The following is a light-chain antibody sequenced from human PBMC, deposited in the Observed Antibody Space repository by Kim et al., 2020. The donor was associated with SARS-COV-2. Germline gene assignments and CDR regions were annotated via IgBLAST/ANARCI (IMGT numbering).Light chain of an antibody. CDR3: QQYFKIPPT. J-gene: IGKJ1*01. CDR1: QGIANS. Sequence: DIQMTQSPSSLSASVGDRVTITCRASQGIANSLAWYQQKPGNAPTLLLYTASFLETGVSSRFSGSGSGTDYTLTISSLQPEDFATYYCQQYFKIPPTFGQGTKV. CDR2: TAS. V-gene: IGKV1-NL1*01.